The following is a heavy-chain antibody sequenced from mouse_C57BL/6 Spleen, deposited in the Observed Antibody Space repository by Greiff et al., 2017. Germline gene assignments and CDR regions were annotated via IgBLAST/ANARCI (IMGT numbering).Heavy chain of an antibody. J-gene: IGHJ2*01. D-gene: IGHD2-4*01. CDR2: IDPSDSET. CDR1: GYTFTSYW. CDR3: ARGDYDGYFDY. V-gene: IGHV1-52*01. Sequence: QVQLQQPGAELVRPGSSVKLSCTASGYTFTSYWLHWVKQRPIQGLEWIGNIDPSDSETHYNQKFKDKATLTVDKSSSTAYMQLSSLTSEDSAVYYCARGDYDGYFDYWGQGTTLTVSS.